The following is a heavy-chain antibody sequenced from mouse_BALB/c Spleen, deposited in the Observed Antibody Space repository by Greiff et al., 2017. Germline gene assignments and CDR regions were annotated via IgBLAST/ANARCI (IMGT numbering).Heavy chain of an antibody. CDR1: GFTFSDYY. V-gene: IGHV5-4*02. CDR3: ARVGIGEYYAMDY. CDR2: ISDGGSYT. J-gene: IGHJ4*01. D-gene: IGHD2-14*01. Sequence: EVKLMESGGGLVKPGGSLKLSCAASGFTFSDYYMYWVRQTPEKRLEWVATISDGGSYTYYPDSVKGRFTISRDNAKNNLYLHMSSLKSEDTAMYYCARVGIGEYYAMDYWGQGTSVTVSS.